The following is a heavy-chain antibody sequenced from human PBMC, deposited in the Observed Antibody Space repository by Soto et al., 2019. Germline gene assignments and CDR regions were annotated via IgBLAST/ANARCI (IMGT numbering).Heavy chain of an antibody. V-gene: IGHV3-23*01. J-gene: IGHJ6*02. Sequence: PGGSLRLSCAASGFSVSDYAMSWVRQAPGKGLEWDSSISGSGDGTYYGDSVKGRFTLSRDTSQKTLYLQMNNLRGEDTAVYFCTKSRRSVLMVYGFGGMDVWGRGTTVTVSS. CDR1: GFSVSDYA. CDR2: ISGSGDGT. CDR3: TKSRRSVLMVYGFGGMDV. D-gene: IGHD2-8*01.